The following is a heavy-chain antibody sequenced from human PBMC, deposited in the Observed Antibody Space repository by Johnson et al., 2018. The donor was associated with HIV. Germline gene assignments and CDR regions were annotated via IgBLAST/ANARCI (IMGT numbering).Heavy chain of an antibody. J-gene: IGHJ3*02. Sequence: QVLLVESGGGVVQPGTSLRLSCVASGFTFNSYAMHWVRQAPGKGLEWLSVISYDGSNKYHADSVKGRFTISRDNSKNTLYLQMNSLRPEDTAAYYCATIAAHGAAFDIWGQGTVVTVSS. CDR3: ATIAAHGAAFDI. D-gene: IGHD6-25*01. V-gene: IGHV3-30-3*02. CDR2: ISYDGSNK. CDR1: GFTFNSYA.